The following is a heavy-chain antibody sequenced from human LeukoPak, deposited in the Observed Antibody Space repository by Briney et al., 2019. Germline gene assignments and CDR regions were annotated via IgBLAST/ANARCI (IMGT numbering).Heavy chain of an antibody. CDR2: ISGSGDTA. V-gene: IGHV3-23*01. Sequence: PGGSLRLSCAASGFTFSSYAMSWVRQAPGKGLEWVAGISGSGDTAYYAASVRGRFTISRDTSKNTLHLQMNSLRAEDTAVYYCAKDPHYGSGSYVDYFDYWGQGTLVTVSS. J-gene: IGHJ4*02. D-gene: IGHD3-10*01. CDR3: AKDPHYGSGSYVDYFDY. CDR1: GFTFSSYA.